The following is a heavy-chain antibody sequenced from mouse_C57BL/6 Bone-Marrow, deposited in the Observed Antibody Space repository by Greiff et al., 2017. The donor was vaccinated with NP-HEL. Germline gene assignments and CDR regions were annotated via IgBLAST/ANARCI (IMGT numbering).Heavy chain of an antibody. CDR3: ARRGDPHLDV. CDR1: GFTFSDYY. CDR2: ISNGGGST. V-gene: IGHV5-12*01. Sequence: EVMLVESGGGLVQPGGSLKLSCAASGFTFSDYYMYWVRQTPEKRLEWVAYISNGGGSTYYPDTVKGRFTISRDNAKNTLYLQMSRLKSEDTAMYYCARRGDPHLDVWGTGTTVTVSS. J-gene: IGHJ1*03.